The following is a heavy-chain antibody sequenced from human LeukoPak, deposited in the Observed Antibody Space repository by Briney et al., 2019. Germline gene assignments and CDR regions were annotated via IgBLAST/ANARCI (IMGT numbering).Heavy chain of an antibody. V-gene: IGHV3-66*01. CDR2: IYSGGST. D-gene: IGHD5-12*01. Sequence: GGSLRLSCAASGFTVSSNYMSWVRQAPGKGLEWVSVIYSGGSTYYADSVKGRFTISRDNFKNTVYLQMNSLKTEDTAVYYCTTVGVATNTYYYYYYMDVWGKGTTVTISS. CDR3: TTVGVATNTYYYYYYMDV. J-gene: IGHJ6*03. CDR1: GFTVSSNY.